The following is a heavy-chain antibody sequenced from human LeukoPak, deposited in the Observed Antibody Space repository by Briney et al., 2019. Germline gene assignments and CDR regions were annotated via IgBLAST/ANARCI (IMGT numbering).Heavy chain of an antibody. CDR2: IRYDGSNK. CDR1: GFTFSSYG. V-gene: IGHV3-30*02. D-gene: IGHD1-14*01. CDR3: AKDTTPPKAGFDP. Sequence: GGSLRLSCAASGFTFSSYGMHWVRQAPGKGLEWVAFIRYDGSNKYYADSVKGRFTISRDNSKNTLYLQMNSLSAEDTAVYYCAKDTTPPKAGFDPWGQGTQVTVSS. J-gene: IGHJ5*02.